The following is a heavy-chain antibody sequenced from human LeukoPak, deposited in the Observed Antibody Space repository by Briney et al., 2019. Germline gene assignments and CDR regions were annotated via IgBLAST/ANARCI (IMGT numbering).Heavy chain of an antibody. Sequence: SETLSLTCTVSGGSISSSSYYWGWIRQPPGKGLEWIGSIYYSGSTYYNPSLKSRVTISVDTSKNQFSLKLSSVTAADTAVYYCASLTKGDYDLWSGPHSWDVWGKGTTVTVSS. CDR3: ASLTKGDYDLWSGPHSWDV. CDR1: GGSISSSSYY. V-gene: IGHV4-39*01. J-gene: IGHJ6*04. D-gene: IGHD3-3*01. CDR2: IYYSGST.